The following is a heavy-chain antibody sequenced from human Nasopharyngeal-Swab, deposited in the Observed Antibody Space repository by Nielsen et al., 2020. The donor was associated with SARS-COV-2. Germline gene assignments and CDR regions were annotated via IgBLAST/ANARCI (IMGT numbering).Heavy chain of an antibody. CDR2: IKSKTDGGTT. Sequence: GESLKISCAASGFTFSNAWMSWVRQAPGKGLEWVGRIKSKTDGGTTDYAAPVKGRFTISRDDSKNTLYLQMNSLKTEDTAVYYCTLSIAARADYWGQGTLVTVSS. D-gene: IGHD6-6*01. V-gene: IGHV3-15*01. CDR1: GFTFSNAW. CDR3: TLSIAARADY. J-gene: IGHJ4*02.